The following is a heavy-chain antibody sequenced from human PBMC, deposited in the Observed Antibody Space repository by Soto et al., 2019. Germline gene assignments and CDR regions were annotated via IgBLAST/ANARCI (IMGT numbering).Heavy chain of an antibody. V-gene: IGHV4-59*08. CDR2: IYYSGST. CDR1: GGSISSYY. CDR3: ARRSGIYDILTGNYYYMDV. J-gene: IGHJ6*03. Sequence: QVQLQESGPGLVKPSETLSLTCTVSGGSISSYYWSWIRQPPGKGLEWIGYIYYSGSTNYNPSLKSRVTISVDTSKNQCSLKLSSVTAADTAVYYCARRSGIYDILTGNYYYMDVWGKGTTVTVSS. D-gene: IGHD3-9*01.